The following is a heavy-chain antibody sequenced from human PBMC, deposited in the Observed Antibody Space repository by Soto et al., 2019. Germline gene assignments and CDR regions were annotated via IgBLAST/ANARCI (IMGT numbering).Heavy chain of an antibody. V-gene: IGHV5-10-1*01. CDR1: GYSFTSYW. Sequence: PRGSRKISREGSGYSFTSYWISWVRQMPGKGMEWMGRIDPSESDTNYSPTFQGHVTISADKSISTAYLQWSSLKASDTAMYYRASQSSYYYGSGSYLSYWGQGTLVTVSS. CDR2: IDPSESDT. D-gene: IGHD3-10*01. CDR3: ASQSSYYYGSGSYLSY. J-gene: IGHJ4*02.